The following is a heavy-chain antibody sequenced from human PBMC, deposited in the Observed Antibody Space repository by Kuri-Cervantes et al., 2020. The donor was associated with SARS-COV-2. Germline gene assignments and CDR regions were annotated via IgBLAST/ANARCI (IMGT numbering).Heavy chain of an antibody. CDR3: AKPGSVRGIIKEDHYGLDV. CDR2: ISHDGRDT. Sequence: GESLKISCVASEFNFRYYDMYWVRQAPGKGPEWVAHISHDGRDTHFRESVKGRFTVSRDNSKNTLYLQMNSLRLEDTGVYFCAKPGSVRGIIKEDHYGLDVWGQGTTVTVSS. D-gene: IGHD3-10*01. V-gene: IGHV3-30*06. J-gene: IGHJ6*02. CDR1: EFNFRYYD.